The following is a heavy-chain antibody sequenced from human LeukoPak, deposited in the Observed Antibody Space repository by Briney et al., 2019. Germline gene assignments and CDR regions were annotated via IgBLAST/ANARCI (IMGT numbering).Heavy chain of an antibody. V-gene: IGHV1-18*01. J-gene: IGHJ4*02. CDR1: GYSFTTYG. CDR2: ISAYNGNT. CDR3: ARDYDSSGYYPTGY. D-gene: IGHD3-22*01. Sequence: ASVKVSCKASGYSFTTYGISWVRQAPGQGLEWMGWISAYNGNTNYAQKFQGRVTMTTDTSTGTAYMELRSLRSDDTAVYYCARDYDSSGYYPTGYWGQGTLVTVSS.